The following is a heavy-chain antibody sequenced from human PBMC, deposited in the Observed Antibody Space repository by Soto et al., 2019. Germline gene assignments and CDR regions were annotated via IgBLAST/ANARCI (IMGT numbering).Heavy chain of an antibody. V-gene: IGHV3-33*01. D-gene: IGHD3-22*01. CDR3: ARGGPYYYDSSGYYLRYYFDY. Sequence: PGGSLRLSCAASGSTFSSYGMHWVRQAPGKGLEWVAVIWYDGSSKYYADSVKGRFTISRDNSKNTLYLQMNSLRAEDTAVYYCARGGPYYYDSSGYYLRYYFDYWGQGTLVTVSS. CDR1: GSTFSSYG. CDR2: IWYDGSSK. J-gene: IGHJ4*02.